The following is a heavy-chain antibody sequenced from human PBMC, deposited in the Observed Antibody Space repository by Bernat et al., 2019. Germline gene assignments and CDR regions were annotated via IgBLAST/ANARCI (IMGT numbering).Heavy chain of an antibody. V-gene: IGHV2-70*01. J-gene: IGHJ4*03. D-gene: IGHD6-6*01. CDR1: GFSLSTSGMC. CDR3: ARIGRSSSSSVVYDF. CDR2: IDWDDDK. Sequence: QVTLRESGPALVKPTQTLPLTCTFSGFSLSTSGMCVSWIRQPPGKALEWLALIDWDDDKYYCTSLKTRLTISQDTSKNQVVLTMTNMDPVDTATYYGARIGRSSSSSVVYDFWGQGTLVTVSS.